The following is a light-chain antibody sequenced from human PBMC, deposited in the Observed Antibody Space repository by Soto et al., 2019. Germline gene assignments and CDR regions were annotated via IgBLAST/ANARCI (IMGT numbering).Light chain of an antibody. Sequence: QAVVTQEPSLTVSPGGTVTLTCALTTGAVTSDYYPNWFQRKPGQALRTLIYRTSNKHSWTPARFSGSLLGGKAALSLSGVQPEDEADYYCVLLYGGAWVFGGGTKVTVL. CDR3: VLLYGGAWV. CDR2: RTS. J-gene: IGLJ2*01. V-gene: IGLV7-43*01. CDR1: TGAVTSDYY.